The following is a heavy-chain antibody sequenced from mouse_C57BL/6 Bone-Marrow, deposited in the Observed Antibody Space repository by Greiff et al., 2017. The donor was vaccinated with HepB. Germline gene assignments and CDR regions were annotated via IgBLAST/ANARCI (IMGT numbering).Heavy chain of an antibody. D-gene: IGHD1-1*01. CDR1: GYAFSSSW. CDR3: ARWGITTVVAVDY. V-gene: IGHV1-82*01. Sequence: QVQLQQSGPELVKPGASVKISCKASGYAFSSSWMNWVKQRPGKGLEWIGRIYPGDGDTNYNGKFKGKATLTADKSSSTAYMQLSSLTSEDSAVYFCARWGITTVVAVDYWGQGTTLTVSS. CDR2: IYPGDGDT. J-gene: IGHJ2*01.